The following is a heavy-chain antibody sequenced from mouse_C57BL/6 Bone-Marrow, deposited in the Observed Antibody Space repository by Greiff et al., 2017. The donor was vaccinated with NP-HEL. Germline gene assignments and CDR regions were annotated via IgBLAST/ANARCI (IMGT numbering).Heavy chain of an antibody. J-gene: IGHJ3*01. V-gene: IGHV1-81*01. CDR2: IYPRSGNT. CDR1: GYTFTSYG. CDR3: ARSHYYGSSYVAY. Sequence: VQLQQSGAELARPGASVKLSCKASGYTFTSYGISWVKQRTGQGLEWIGEIYPRSGNTSYNEKFKGKATLTADKSSSTAYMELRSLTSEDSAVYFWARSHYYGSSYVAYWGQGTLVTVSA. D-gene: IGHD1-1*01.